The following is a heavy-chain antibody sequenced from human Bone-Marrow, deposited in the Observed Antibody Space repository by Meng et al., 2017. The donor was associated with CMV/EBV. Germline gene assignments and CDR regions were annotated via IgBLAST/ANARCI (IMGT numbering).Heavy chain of an antibody. CDR2: IYPGDSDT. V-gene: IGHV5-51*01. CDR3: ARLGGIPHWFDP. CDR1: GYTFTSYG. Sequence: KVSCKASGYTFTSYGISWVRQAPGQGLEWMGIIYPGDSDTRYSPSFQGQVTISADKSISTAYLQGSSLKASDTAMYYCARLGGIPHWFDPWGQGTLVTVSS. J-gene: IGHJ5*02.